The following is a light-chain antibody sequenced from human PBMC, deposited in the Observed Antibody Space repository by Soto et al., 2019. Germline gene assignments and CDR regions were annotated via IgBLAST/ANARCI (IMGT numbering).Light chain of an antibody. CDR1: QSVSSN. CDR3: QQYNNWPPAT. V-gene: IGKV3-15*01. CDR2: RAS. J-gene: IGKJ1*01. Sequence: EIVMTQSPATLSVSPGERDTLSCRASQSVSSNLAWYQQKPGQAPRLLIYRASTRATGIPARFSGSGSVTEFTLTISSLQSEDFAVYYCQQYNNWPPATFGQGTKVDIK.